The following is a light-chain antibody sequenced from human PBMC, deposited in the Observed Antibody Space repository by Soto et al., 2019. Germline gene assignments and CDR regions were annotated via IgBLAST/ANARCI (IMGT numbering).Light chain of an antibody. J-gene: IGKJ5*01. CDR3: QQYYRSSIT. V-gene: IGKV1-5*01. Sequence: DIQMTQSPSTLSASVGDRVTITCRASQSLNNYLAWYQQKPGKAPKLLIYDASTLERGVPSRFSGTGSGTEFTLTISSLQPDDFATYYRQQYYRSSITFGQGTRLEI. CDR1: QSLNNY. CDR2: DAS.